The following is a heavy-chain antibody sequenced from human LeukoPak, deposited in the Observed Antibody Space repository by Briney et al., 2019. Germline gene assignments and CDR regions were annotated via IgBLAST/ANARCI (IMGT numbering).Heavy chain of an antibody. CDR3: ARGPGLLWFGELEN. V-gene: IGHV3-74*01. CDR2: ISGDGRST. D-gene: IGHD3-10*01. J-gene: IGHJ4*02. CDR1: GFTFSNYW. Sequence: GGSLRLSCVASGFTFSNYWIHWVRQAPGKGLVWVSRISGDGRSTDYADSVKGRFTISRDDSKNTLYLQMNSLRPGDTSVYYCARGPGLLWFGELENWGQGTLVTVSS.